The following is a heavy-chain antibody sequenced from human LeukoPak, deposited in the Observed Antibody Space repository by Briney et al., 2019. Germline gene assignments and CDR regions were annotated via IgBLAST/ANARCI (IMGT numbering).Heavy chain of an antibody. J-gene: IGHJ4*02. CDR2: ISYDGSNK. CDR1: GFTFSSYA. CDR3: AKEQTLAASGFDY. D-gene: IGHD6-19*01. Sequence: GRSLRLSCAASGFTFSSYAMHWVRQAPGKGLEWVAVISYDGSNKYYADSVKGRFTISRDNSKNTLYLQMNSLRAEDTAVYYCAKEQTLAASGFDYWGQGTLVTVSS. V-gene: IGHV3-30-3*01.